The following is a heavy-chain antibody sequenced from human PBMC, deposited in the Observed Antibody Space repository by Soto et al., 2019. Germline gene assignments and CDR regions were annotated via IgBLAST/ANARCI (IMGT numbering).Heavy chain of an antibody. V-gene: IGHV3-9*01. Sequence: LRPSCAASGFTFDDYAMHWVRQAPGKGLEWVSGISWNSASMDYADSVKDRFSISRDNAENSLYLQMNILKIEDTAFYYCARSFSDSYYDLDFWGQGTLVTVSS. CDR3: ARSFSDSYYDLDF. D-gene: IGHD1-26*01. CDR2: ISWNSASM. CDR1: GFTFDDYA. J-gene: IGHJ4*02.